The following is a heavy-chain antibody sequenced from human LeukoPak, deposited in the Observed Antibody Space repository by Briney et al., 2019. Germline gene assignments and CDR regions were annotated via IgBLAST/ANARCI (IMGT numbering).Heavy chain of an antibody. CDR3: ARVSTISGRATTPFDY. D-gene: IGHD1-26*01. Sequence: ASVKVSCKASGYTFTGYYMHWMRQAPGQGLEWMGWINPNSGGTNYAQKFQGRVTMTRDTSISTAYMELSRLRSDDTAVYYCARVSTISGRATTPFDYWGQGTLVTVSS. CDR2: INPNSGGT. CDR1: GYTFTGYY. V-gene: IGHV1-2*02. J-gene: IGHJ4*02.